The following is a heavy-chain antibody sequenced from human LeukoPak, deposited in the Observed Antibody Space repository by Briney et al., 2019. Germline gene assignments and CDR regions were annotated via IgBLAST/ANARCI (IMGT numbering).Heavy chain of an antibody. V-gene: IGHV3-48*03. CDR1: GFTFSNYE. J-gene: IGHJ4*02. D-gene: IGHD2/OR15-2a*01. Sequence: GGSLRLSCAASGFTFSNYEMSWVRQAPGKGLEWVSYIDPGGTTIYYADSAKGRFTISRANAKNSLYLQMNSLRAEDTAVYYCARGEYYLGSWGQGTLVTVSS. CDR2: IDPGGTTI. CDR3: ARGEYYLGS.